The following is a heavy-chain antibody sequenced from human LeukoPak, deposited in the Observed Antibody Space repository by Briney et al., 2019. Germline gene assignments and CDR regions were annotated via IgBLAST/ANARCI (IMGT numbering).Heavy chain of an antibody. Sequence: PGGSLRLSCAASGFTFSNAWMSWVRQAPGKGLEWVGRIKSKTDGGTTDYAAPVKGRFTISRDDSKNTLYLQMNSLKTEDTAVYYCTTAAHYYGSGSYYIGRFFDYWGQGTLATVSS. CDR3: TTAAHYYGSGSYYIGRFFDY. V-gene: IGHV3-15*01. CDR2: IKSKTDGGTT. J-gene: IGHJ4*02. D-gene: IGHD3-10*01. CDR1: GFTFSNAW.